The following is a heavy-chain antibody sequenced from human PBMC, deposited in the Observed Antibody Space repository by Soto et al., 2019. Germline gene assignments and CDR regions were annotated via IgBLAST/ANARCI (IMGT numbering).Heavy chain of an antibody. CDR2: ISYTGTT. V-gene: IGHV4-59*01. J-gene: IGHJ5*02. CDR1: GGSISSYY. D-gene: IGHD2-2*02. Sequence: PSESLSLTCTVSGGSISSYYWSWIRQPPGKGQEWIGNISYTGTTSYNPSLKIRVTISLHTSKNQFSLKVNSVTAADTAVYYCLLGEGAAPGILPAAINWFDPWGQGTMVT. CDR3: LLGEGAAPGILPAAINWFDP.